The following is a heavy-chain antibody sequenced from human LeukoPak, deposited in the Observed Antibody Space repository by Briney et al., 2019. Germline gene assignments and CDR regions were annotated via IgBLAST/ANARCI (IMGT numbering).Heavy chain of an antibody. CDR3: ARDLMGEDNY. J-gene: IGHJ4*02. CDR1: GFG. Sequence: GGSLRLSCAASGFGIHWVRQASGKGLEWVAIIWYDGSNKYYSDSVKGRFTISRDNSKNTLYLQMNSLRAEDTAVYYCARDLMGEDNYWGQGALVTVSS. D-gene: IGHD1-26*01. V-gene: IGHV3-33*01. CDR2: IWYDGSNK.